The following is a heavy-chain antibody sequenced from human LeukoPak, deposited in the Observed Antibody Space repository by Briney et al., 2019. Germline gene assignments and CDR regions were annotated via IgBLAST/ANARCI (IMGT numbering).Heavy chain of an antibody. CDR1: GFTFSDYY. CDR3: AKRRGLELLYYYYMDV. CDR2: SGSGGST. D-gene: IGHD1-7*01. J-gene: IGHJ6*03. Sequence: QAGGSLRLSCAASGFTFSDYYMSWIRQAPGKGLEWVSASGSGGSTYYADSVKGRFTISRDNSKNTLFLQMNSLRAEDTAVYYCAKRRGLELLYYYYMDVWGKGTTVTVS. V-gene: IGHV3-23*01.